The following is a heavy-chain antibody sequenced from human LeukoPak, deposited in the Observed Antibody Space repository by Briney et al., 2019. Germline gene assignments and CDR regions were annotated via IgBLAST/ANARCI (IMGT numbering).Heavy chain of an antibody. Sequence: SETLSLTCTVSGGSISSSSYYWGWIRQPPGKGLEWNGSIYYSGSTYYNPSLKSRVTISVDTSKNQFSLKLSSVTAADTAVYYCASPGYCSSTSCSDDAFDIWGQGTMVTVSS. J-gene: IGHJ3*02. CDR2: IYYSGST. V-gene: IGHV4-39*01. CDR1: GGSISSSSYY. D-gene: IGHD2-2*01. CDR3: ASPGYCSSTSCSDDAFDI.